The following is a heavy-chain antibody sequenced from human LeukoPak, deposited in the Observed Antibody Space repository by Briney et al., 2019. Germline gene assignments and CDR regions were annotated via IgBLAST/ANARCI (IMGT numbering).Heavy chain of an antibody. D-gene: IGHD3-10*01. CDR3: ARPNSRSYYYGSVGYFDY. Sequence: SETLSLTCTVYGGSFSGYYWSWIRQPPGKGLEWIGEINHSGSTNYNPSLKSRVTISVDTSKNQFSLKLSSVTAADTAVYYCARPNSRSYYYGSVGYFDYWGQGTLVTVSS. CDR1: GGSFSGYY. J-gene: IGHJ4*02. CDR2: INHSGST. V-gene: IGHV4-34*01.